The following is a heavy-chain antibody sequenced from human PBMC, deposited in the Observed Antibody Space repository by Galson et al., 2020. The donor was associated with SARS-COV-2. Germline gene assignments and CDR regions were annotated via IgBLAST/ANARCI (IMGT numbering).Heavy chain of an antibody. Sequence: SETLSLTCTVSGGSVSSGSYYWSWIRQPPGKGLEWIGYIYYSGSTNYNPSLKSRVTISVDTSKNQFSLKLSSVTAADTAVYYCARDGGTTGTTDAFDIWGQGTMVTVSS. CDR3: ARDGGTTGTTDAFDI. D-gene: IGHD1-1*01. CDR1: GGSVSSGSYY. CDR2: IYYSGST. J-gene: IGHJ3*02. V-gene: IGHV4-61*01.